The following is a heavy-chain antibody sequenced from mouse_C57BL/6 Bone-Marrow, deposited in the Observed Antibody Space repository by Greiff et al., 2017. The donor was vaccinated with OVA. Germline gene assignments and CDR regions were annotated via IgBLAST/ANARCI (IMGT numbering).Heavy chain of an antibody. V-gene: IGHV1-7*01. Sequence: VQLQQSGAELAKPGASVKLSCKASGYTFTRYWMHWVKQRPGQGLEWIGYINPSSGYTKYNQKFKDKATLTADKSSSTAYMQLSSLTYEDSAVYYCARGRINYYGSSYEGFAYWGQGTLVTVSA. CDR2: INPSSGYT. J-gene: IGHJ3*01. CDR3: ARGRINYYGSSYEGFAY. D-gene: IGHD1-1*01. CDR1: GYTFTRYW.